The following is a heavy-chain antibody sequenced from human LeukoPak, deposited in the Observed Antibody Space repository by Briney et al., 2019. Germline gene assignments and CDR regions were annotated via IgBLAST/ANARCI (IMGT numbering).Heavy chain of an antibody. Sequence: GGSLRLSCAASGFTFSSSNMNWVRQAPGKGLKWVSSISGSTTYIYYADSVKGRFTISRDNAENSLYLQMSSLRAEDTAVYYCVRGFVSGFDPWGQGTLVTVSS. V-gene: IGHV3-21*01. D-gene: IGHD6-19*01. J-gene: IGHJ5*02. CDR1: GFTFSSSN. CDR2: ISGSTTYI. CDR3: VRGFVSGFDP.